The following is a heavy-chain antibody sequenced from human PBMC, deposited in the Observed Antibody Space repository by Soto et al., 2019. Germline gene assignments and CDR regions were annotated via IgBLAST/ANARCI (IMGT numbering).Heavy chain of an antibody. Sequence: QVQLVQSGAEVKKPGASVKVSCKASGYTFTSYGISWVRQSPGQGLEWMGWISAYNGNTNYAQKLQGRVTMTTDTSTSTAYMELRSLRSDDTAVYYCARGGYSSSWYEMIYYYGMDVWGQGTTVTVSS. CDR1: GYTFTSYG. D-gene: IGHD6-13*01. V-gene: IGHV1-18*01. J-gene: IGHJ6*02. CDR2: ISAYNGNT. CDR3: ARGGYSSSWYEMIYYYGMDV.